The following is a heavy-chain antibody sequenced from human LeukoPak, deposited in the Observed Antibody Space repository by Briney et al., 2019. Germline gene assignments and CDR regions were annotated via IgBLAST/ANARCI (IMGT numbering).Heavy chain of an antibody. D-gene: IGHD3-22*01. CDR2: INPNSGGT. V-gene: IGHV1-2*02. J-gene: IGHJ3*02. CDR3: ARYVAWRPIYDSSGYSGRGAFDI. CDR1: GYTFTGYY. Sequence: ASVKVSCKASGYTFTGYYMHWVRQAPGQGLEWMGWINPNSGGTNYAQKFQGRVTMTRDTSISTAYMELSRLRSDDTAVYYCARYVAWRPIYDSSGYSGRGAFDIWGQGTMVTVSS.